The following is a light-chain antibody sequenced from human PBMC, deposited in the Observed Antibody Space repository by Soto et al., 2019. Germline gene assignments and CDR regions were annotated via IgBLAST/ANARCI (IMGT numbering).Light chain of an antibody. J-gene: IGKJ1*01. Sequence: ERVMTQYPATLSVSPGERATLSSRASQSVSSNLAWYQQKPGQAPRLLIYGASTRATGIPARFSGSGSGTEFTLTISSLQSEDFAVYYCQQYNNWPPGTFGQGTKVDIK. CDR3: QQYNNWPPGT. V-gene: IGKV3-15*01. CDR1: QSVSSN. CDR2: GAS.